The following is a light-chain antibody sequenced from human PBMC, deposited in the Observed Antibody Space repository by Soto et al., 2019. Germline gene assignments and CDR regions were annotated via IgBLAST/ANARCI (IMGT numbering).Light chain of an antibody. V-gene: IGKV3-15*01. CDR1: QSVGSN. CDR3: QQFHNWPRT. Sequence: EIVLTQSPGTLSLSPGERATLSCRASQSVGSNLAWYQQKPGQAPRLLIYGASTRAAGIPARFSGSGSGTEFTLTITSLQSEDFAVYYCQQFHNWPRTFGQGTKVDIK. CDR2: GAS. J-gene: IGKJ1*01.